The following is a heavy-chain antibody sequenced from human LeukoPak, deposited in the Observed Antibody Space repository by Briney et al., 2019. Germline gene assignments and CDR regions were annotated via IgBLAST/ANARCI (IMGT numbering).Heavy chain of an antibody. Sequence: LSETLSLTCSVSGGYISSSSYYWGWIRQPPGKGLEWIGSLYYNWSTYYNPSLKSRVTISVDTSKNQFSLKLSSVTAADTAVYYCARHRNEYDYGDYQVIDYWGQGTLVTVSS. CDR2: LYYNWST. CDR1: GGYISSSSYY. V-gene: IGHV4-39*01. D-gene: IGHD4-17*01. J-gene: IGHJ4*02. CDR3: ARHRNEYDYGDYQVIDY.